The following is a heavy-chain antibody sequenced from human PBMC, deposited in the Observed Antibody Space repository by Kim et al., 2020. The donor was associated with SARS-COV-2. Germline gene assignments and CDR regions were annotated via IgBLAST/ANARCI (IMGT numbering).Heavy chain of an antibody. V-gene: IGHV3-48*02. D-gene: IGHD6-13*01. CDR1: GFTFISYA. Sequence: GGSLRLFCAASGFTFISYAINWVRQAPGKGLEWVSYISSSSGKIDYADSVKGRFTISRDNAKNSVYLQMNSLRDEDTAVYYCARDRSFGSTLYYYFDYWGQGALVTVSS. CDR2: ISSSSGKI. CDR3: ARDRSFGSTLYYYFDY. J-gene: IGHJ4*02.